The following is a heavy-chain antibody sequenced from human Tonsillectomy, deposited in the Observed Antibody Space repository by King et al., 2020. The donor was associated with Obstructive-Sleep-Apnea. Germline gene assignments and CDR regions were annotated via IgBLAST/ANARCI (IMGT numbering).Heavy chain of an antibody. V-gene: IGHV3-30*04. CDR1: GFTFSSYA. D-gene: IGHD3-9*01. CDR2: ISYDGSNK. Sequence: VQLVESGGGVVQPGRSLRLSCAASGFTFSSYAMHWVRQAPGKGLEWVAVISYDGSNKYYADSVKGRFTISRDNSKNTLYLQMNSLRAEDTAVYYCARHGPMPYYDILTGYQKYYFDYWGQGTLVTVSS. J-gene: IGHJ4*02. CDR3: ARHGPMPYYDILTGYQKYYFDY.